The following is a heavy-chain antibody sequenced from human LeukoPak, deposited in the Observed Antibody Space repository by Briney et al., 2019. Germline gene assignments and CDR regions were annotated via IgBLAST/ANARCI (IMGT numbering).Heavy chain of an antibody. J-gene: IGHJ4*02. CDR2: IYYSGST. CDR1: GGSISSSSYY. CDR3: ARGDVLDYFIEY. V-gene: IGHV4-39*01. Sequence: SETLSLTCTVSGGSISSSSYYWGWIRQPPGKGLEWIGSIYYSGSTYYNPSLKSRVTISVDTSKNQFSLKLSSVTAADTAVYYCARGDVLDYFIEYWGQGTLVTVSS. D-gene: IGHD3-16*01.